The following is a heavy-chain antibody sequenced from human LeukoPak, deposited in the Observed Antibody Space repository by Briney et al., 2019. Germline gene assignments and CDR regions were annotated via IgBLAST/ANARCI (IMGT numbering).Heavy chain of an antibody. Sequence: ASVKVSCKAAGCTFSSYAISWVRQAPGPGLEWMGRIIPILGIANYAQKFQGRVTITADKSTSTAYMELSSLRSEDTAVYYCARDRQWELPDDAFDIWGQGTMVTVSS. CDR1: GCTFSSYA. J-gene: IGHJ3*02. CDR3: ARDRQWELPDDAFDI. D-gene: IGHD1-26*01. CDR2: IIPILGIA. V-gene: IGHV1-69*04.